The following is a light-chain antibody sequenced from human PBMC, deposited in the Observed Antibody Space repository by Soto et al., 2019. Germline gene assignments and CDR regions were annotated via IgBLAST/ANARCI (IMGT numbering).Light chain of an antibody. CDR2: AAS. V-gene: IGKV1-39*01. CDR3: QQSYTTPFT. Sequence: DIQMTQSPSSLSASVGDRVTITCRASQSISSYLNWYQQKPGKAPKVLIYAASTLQSGVPSRFSGSGAGTDFTLTICSLQPEDFATYFCQQSYTTPFTFGPGTKVDIK. J-gene: IGKJ3*01. CDR1: QSISSY.